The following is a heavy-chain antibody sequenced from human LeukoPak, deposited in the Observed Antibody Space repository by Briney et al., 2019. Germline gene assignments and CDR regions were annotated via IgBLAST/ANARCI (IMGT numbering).Heavy chain of an antibody. CDR1: GGTFSSYA. J-gene: IGHJ4*02. V-gene: IGHV1-18*01. Sequence: ASVKVSCKASGGTFSSYAISWVRQAPGQGLEWMGWISAYNGNTNYAQKLQGRVTMTTDTSTSTAYMELRSLRSDDTAVYYCARDHLAYCSSTSCYGLRDYWGQGTLVTVSS. CDR3: ARDHLAYCSSTSCYGLRDY. D-gene: IGHD2-2*01. CDR2: ISAYNGNT.